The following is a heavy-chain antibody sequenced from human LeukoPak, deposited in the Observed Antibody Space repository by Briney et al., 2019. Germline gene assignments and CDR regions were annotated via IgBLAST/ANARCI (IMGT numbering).Heavy chain of an antibody. CDR3: ARNSGRSNFDY. V-gene: IGHV4-59*13. CDR2: IYYGGST. CDR1: GGSISSYY. J-gene: IGHJ4*02. Sequence: SGTLSLTCTVSGGSISSYYWNWVRQPPGKGLEWVGDIYYGGSTKYNPSLKSRVTISLKTSKNQLSLSLSSLTAADTAVDYCARNSGRSNFDYWGQGTLVTVSS. D-gene: IGHD5-12*01.